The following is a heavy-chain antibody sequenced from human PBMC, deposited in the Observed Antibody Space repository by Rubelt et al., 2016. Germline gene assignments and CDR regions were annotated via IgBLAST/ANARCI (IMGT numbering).Heavy chain of an antibody. V-gene: IGHV3-66*01. CDR2: IYSAGST. Sequence: EVQLVESGGGLVQPGRSLRLSCAASGFNVSTNYMSWVRQAPGKGLEWVSAIYSAGSTSYADSVKASLTISRDNSKNTLYLQMNSLRAEDTAVYYCAREMIYSSGYYIWGQGTLVTVSS. CDR3: AREMIYSSGYYI. J-gene: IGHJ4*02. D-gene: IGHD3-22*01. CDR1: GFNVSTNY.